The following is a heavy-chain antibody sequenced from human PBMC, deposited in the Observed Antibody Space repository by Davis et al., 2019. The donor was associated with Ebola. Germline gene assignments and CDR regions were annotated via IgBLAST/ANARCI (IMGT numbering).Heavy chain of an antibody. J-gene: IGHJ6*02. CDR2: INPSGGST. CDR1: GYTFTSYY. CDR3: AREGGTARIRDYYYGMDV. D-gene: IGHD5-18*01. Sequence: ASVKVSCKASGYTFTSYYMHWVRQAPGQGLEWMGIINPSGGSTSYAQKFQGRVTMTRDTSTSPVYMELSSLRSEDTAVYYCAREGGTARIRDYYYGMDVWGQGTTVTVSS. V-gene: IGHV1-46*01.